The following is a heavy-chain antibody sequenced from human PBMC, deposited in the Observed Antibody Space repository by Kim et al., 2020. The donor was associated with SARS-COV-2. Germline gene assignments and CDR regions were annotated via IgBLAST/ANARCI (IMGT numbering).Heavy chain of an antibody. V-gene: IGHV3-33*06. CDR2: IWYDGSNK. CDR1: GFTFSSYG. D-gene: IGHD5-18*01. J-gene: IGHJ4*02. CDR3: AKGWIQLWSPFAY. Sequence: GGSLRLSCAASGFTFSSYGMHWVRQAPGKGLEWVAVIWYDGSNKYYADSVKGRFTISRDNSKNTLYLQMNSLRAEDTAVYYCAKGWIQLWSPFAYWRQGT.